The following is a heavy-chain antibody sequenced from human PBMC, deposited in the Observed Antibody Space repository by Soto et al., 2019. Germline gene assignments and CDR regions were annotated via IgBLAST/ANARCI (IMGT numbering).Heavy chain of an antibody. V-gene: IGHV1-18*01. CDR2: ISAYNGNT. Sequence: QVQLVQSGAEVKKPGASVKVSCKASGYTFTSYGISWVRQAPGQGLEWMGWISAYNGNTNYAQKLQGRVTMTTDTSTSTAYMELRSLRSDDTAGYYCARDPSQLERTSGWFDPWGQGTLVTVSS. J-gene: IGHJ5*02. CDR1: GYTFTSYG. CDR3: ARDPSQLERTSGWFDP. D-gene: IGHD1-1*01.